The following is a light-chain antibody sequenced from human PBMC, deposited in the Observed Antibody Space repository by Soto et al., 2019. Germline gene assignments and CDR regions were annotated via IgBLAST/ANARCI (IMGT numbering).Light chain of an antibody. CDR2: EVS. V-gene: IGLV2-14*01. CDR1: SSDVGGYNY. Sequence: QSALTKPASVSGSPGQSITISCTGTSSDVGGYNYVSWYQQHPGKAPKHMIYEVSNRPSGVSNRFSGSKSGNTASLTISGLQAEDEVDYYCSSYTSSSTLVVLGGGTKLTVL. J-gene: IGLJ2*01. CDR3: SSYTSSSTLVV.